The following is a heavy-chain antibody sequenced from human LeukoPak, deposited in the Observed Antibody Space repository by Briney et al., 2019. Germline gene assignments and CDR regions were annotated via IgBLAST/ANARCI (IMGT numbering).Heavy chain of an antibody. CDR3: ARTVGATGAFDI. Sequence: ASVKVSCKASGYTFINYGPTWVRQAPGQGFQWMGWISAYTGSTNCAQKFQGRVTMPTDPSTSTAYMELRSLTSNDTAVYYCARTVGATGAFDIWGQGTMVIVSS. D-gene: IGHD1-26*01. J-gene: IGHJ3*02. CDR2: ISAYTGST. CDR1: GYTFINYG. V-gene: IGHV1-18*01.